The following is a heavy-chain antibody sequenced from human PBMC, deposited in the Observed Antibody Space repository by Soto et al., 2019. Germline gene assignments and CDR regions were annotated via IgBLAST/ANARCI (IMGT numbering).Heavy chain of an antibody. CDR2: ISSSSSTI. CDR1: GFTFSSYS. Sequence: GGSLRLSCAASGFTFSSYSMNWVRQAPGKGLEWVSYISSSSSTIYYADSVKGRFTISRDNAKNSLYLQMNSLRDEDTAVYYCARDLTPGSSSYLYMGYWGQGTLVTVSS. D-gene: IGHD6-13*01. J-gene: IGHJ4*02. CDR3: ARDLTPGSSSYLYMGY. V-gene: IGHV3-48*02.